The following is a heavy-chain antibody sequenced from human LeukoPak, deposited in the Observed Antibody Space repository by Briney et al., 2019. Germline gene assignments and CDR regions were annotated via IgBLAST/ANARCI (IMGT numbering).Heavy chain of an antibody. CDR3: ARYYDSSGIDY. Sequence: GGSLRLSCAASGFTFSSYAMHWVRQAPGKGLEWVAVISYDGSNKYYADSVKGRLTISRDNSKNTLYLQMNSLRAEDTAVYYRARYYDSSGIDYWGQGTLVTVSS. J-gene: IGHJ4*02. CDR1: GFTFSSYA. D-gene: IGHD3-22*01. CDR2: ISYDGSNK. V-gene: IGHV3-30-3*01.